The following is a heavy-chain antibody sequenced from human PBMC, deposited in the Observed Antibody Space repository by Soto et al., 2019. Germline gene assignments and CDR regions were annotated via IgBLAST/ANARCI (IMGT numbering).Heavy chain of an antibody. D-gene: IGHD3-10*01. Sequence: QVQLVQSGAEVKKPGSSVKVSCKASGGTFSRYTINWVRQAPGQGLEWMGRIIPIAAIANYTQKVQGRVTITVDKSSTTAYMDLSSLRSDDTAVYYCARGSTLVRGAPSWFDPWGQGTLVTVSS. CDR3: ARGSTLVRGAPSWFDP. J-gene: IGHJ5*02. V-gene: IGHV1-69*02. CDR1: GGTFSRYT. CDR2: IIPIAAIA.